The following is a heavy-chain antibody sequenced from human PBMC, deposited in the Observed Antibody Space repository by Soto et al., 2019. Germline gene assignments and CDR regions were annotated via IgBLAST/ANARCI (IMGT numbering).Heavy chain of an antibody. Sequence: GESLKISCAASGFTFSSYAMSWVRQAPGKGLEWVSAISGSGGSTYYADSVKGRFTISRDNSKNTLYLQMNSLRAEDTAVYYCAKSGSVIGYYYYYYMDVWGKGTTVTVSS. V-gene: IGHV3-23*01. J-gene: IGHJ6*03. CDR1: GFTFSSYA. CDR2: ISGSGGST. CDR3: AKSGSVIGYYYYYYMDV. D-gene: IGHD5-12*01.